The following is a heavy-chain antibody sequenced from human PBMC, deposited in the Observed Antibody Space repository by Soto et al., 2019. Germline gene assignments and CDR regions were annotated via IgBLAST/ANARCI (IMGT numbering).Heavy chain of an antibody. CDR1: GGSFSGYY. D-gene: IGHD3-10*01. V-gene: IGHV4-34*01. CDR3: AGGRGYGSGSDYGGYYYYGMDV. Sequence: SETLSLTCAVYGGSFSGYYWGWIRQPPGKGLEWIGEINHSGSTNYNPSLKSRVTISVATSKNQFSLKLSSVTAADTAVYYCAGGRGYGSGSDYGGYYYYGMDVWGQGTTVTVSS. CDR2: INHSGST. J-gene: IGHJ6*02.